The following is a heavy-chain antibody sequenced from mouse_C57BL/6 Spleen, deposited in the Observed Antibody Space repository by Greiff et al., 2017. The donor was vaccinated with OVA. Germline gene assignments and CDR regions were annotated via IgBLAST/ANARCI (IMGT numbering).Heavy chain of an antibody. CDR1: GFSFNTYA. J-gene: IGHJ1*03. Sequence: EVQLVESGGGLVQPKGSLKLSCAASGFSFNTYAMNWVRQAPGKGLEWVARIRSKSNNYATYYADSVKDRFTISSDDSESMLYLQMNNLETEDTAMYYCVRQALGDGSFGYFDVWGTGTTVTVSS. V-gene: IGHV10-1*01. CDR3: VRQALGDGSFGYFDV. CDR2: IRSKSNNYAT. D-gene: IGHD1-1*01.